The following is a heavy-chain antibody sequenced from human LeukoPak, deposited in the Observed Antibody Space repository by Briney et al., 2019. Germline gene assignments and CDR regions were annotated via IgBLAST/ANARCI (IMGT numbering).Heavy chain of an antibody. J-gene: IGHJ4*02. CDR3: AGSMITFGGVIVNDY. D-gene: IGHD3-16*02. V-gene: IGHV4-61*02. CDR1: GGSISSDLYY. Sequence: PSETLSLTCTVSGGSISSDLYYWNWIRQPAGKGLEWIGRFYNSGRTNFNPSLKSRVTMSVDTSKNQFSLKLSSVTAADTAVYYCAGSMITFGGVIVNDYWGQGTLVTVSS. CDR2: FYNSGRT.